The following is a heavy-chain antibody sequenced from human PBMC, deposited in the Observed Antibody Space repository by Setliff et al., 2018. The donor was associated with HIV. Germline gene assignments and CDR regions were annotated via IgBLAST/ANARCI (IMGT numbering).Heavy chain of an antibody. Sequence: SETLSLTCSVSGGSILNYFWSWVRQAAGKGPEWIARLHFSGTAAIYNPALKSRVTISLDTSKYQFSLNLRSVTAADTAVYYCARDRTYGDSGAYYMDVWGKGTTVTVSS. CDR3: ARDRTYGDSGAYYMDV. CDR2: LHFSGTA. V-gene: IGHV4-4*07. CDR1: GGSILNYF. D-gene: IGHD3-10*01. J-gene: IGHJ6*03.